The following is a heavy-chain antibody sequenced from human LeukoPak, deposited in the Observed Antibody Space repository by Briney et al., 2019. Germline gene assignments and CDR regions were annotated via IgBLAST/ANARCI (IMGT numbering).Heavy chain of an antibody. CDR3: ARQRRSSGWPSDY. J-gene: IGHJ4*02. CDR1: GYSFTSYW. CDR2: IYPDDSDT. Sequence: GESLKISCKGSGYSFTSYWIAWVRQMPGKGLDWMGIIYPDDSDTRYSPSFQGQVTITADKSISTAYLQWSSLKASDNAMYYCARQRRSSGWPSDYWGQGTLVAVSS. V-gene: IGHV5-51*01. D-gene: IGHD6-19*01.